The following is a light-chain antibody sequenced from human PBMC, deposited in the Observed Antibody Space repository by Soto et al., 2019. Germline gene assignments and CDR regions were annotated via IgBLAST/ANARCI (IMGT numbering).Light chain of an antibody. Sequence: QSVLTQPASVSGSPGQSITISCTGTSSDVGTYDLVSWYQQHPGKAPKFIIYEGSKRPSGVSNRFSGSKSGNTASLTISGLQAEDEADYYCCSYASGSTVVFGGGTQLTVL. CDR1: SSDVGTYDL. CDR3: CSYASGSTVV. V-gene: IGLV2-23*01. CDR2: EGS. J-gene: IGLJ2*01.